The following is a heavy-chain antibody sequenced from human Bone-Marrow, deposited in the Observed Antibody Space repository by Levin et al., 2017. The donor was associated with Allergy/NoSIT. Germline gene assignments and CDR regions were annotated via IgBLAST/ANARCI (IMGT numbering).Heavy chain of an antibody. CDR2: IWYDGSYK. Sequence: GGSLRLSCAASGFIFSSYGMHWVRQAPGKGLEWVAVIWYDGSYKYYADSVKGRFTISRDNSKNTLYLQMNILRAEDTAVYNCVRDREEGRITGTRGIDVWGQGTTVTVSS. J-gene: IGHJ6*02. V-gene: IGHV3-33*01. CDR1: GFIFSSYG. D-gene: IGHD1-7*01. CDR3: VRDREEGRITGTRGIDV.